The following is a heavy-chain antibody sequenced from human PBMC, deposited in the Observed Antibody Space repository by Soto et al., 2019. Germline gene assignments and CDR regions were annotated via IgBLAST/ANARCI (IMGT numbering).Heavy chain of an antibody. CDR3: LLVVVPDTRNPLGH. Sequence: GGSLRLSCAASGFTFSNYWMHWVRQAPGKGLVWVSRINSDGSITNYAGSVKGRFTISRDNAKDTMYLQMNSLRAEDTAVYYCLLVVVPDTRNPLGHRAQRTPVTGSS. CDR1: GFTFSNYW. D-gene: IGHD2-8*02. V-gene: IGHV3-74*01. J-gene: IGHJ4*02. CDR2: INSDGSIT.